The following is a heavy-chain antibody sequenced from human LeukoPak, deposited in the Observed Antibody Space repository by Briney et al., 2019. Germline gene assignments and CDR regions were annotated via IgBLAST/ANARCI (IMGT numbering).Heavy chain of an antibody. D-gene: IGHD2-2*01. V-gene: IGHV1-46*01. CDR3: ARDLYSSTSLRNYYYYMDV. J-gene: IGHJ6*03. CDR1: GYTFTSYY. Sequence: ASVKVSCKASGYTFTSYYMHWVRQAPGQGLEWMGIINPSGGSTSYAQKFQGRVTMTRDMSTSTVYMELSSLRSEDTAVYYCARDLYSSTSLRNYYYYMDVWGEGTTVTVSS. CDR2: INPSGGST.